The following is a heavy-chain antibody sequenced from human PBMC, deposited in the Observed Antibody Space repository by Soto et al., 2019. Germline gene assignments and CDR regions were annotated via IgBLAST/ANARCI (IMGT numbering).Heavy chain of an antibody. CDR3: ARRTVLVSADIDYDGMYV. Sequence: PSETLSLTCTVSGGSISSYYWSWIRQPPGKGLEWIGYIYYSGSTNYNPSLKSRVTISVDTSKNQFSLKLSSVTAADTAVYYCARRTVLVSADIDYDGMYVLAQRTTVPISS. CDR1: GGSISSYY. D-gene: IGHD2-2*02. V-gene: IGHV4-59*01. CDR2: IYYSGST. J-gene: IGHJ6*02.